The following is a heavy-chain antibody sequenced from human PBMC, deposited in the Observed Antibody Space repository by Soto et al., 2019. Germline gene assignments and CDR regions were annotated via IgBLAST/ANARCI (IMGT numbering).Heavy chain of an antibody. CDR1: GFTFSSYG. J-gene: IGHJ4*02. CDR2: IWYDGSNK. Sequence: QVQLVESGGGVVQPGRSLRLSCAASGFTFSSYGMHWVRQAPGKGLEWVAVIWYDGSNKYYADSVKGRFTISRDNSKNTLYRQMNSLGAEDTAVYYCARDGYCSGGSCYSVPVFDYWGQGTLVTVSS. V-gene: IGHV3-33*01. CDR3: ARDGYCSGGSCYSVPVFDY. D-gene: IGHD2-15*01.